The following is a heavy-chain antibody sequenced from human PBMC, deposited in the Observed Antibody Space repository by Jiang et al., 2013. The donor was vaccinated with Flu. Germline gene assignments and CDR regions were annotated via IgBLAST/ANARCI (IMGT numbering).Heavy chain of an antibody. D-gene: IGHD5-12*01. V-gene: IGHV3-30-3*01. CDR3: VREKHPYDDPPTGALGV. CDR1: GFTFNNYA. J-gene: IGHJ6*02. Sequence: VQLVESGGGVVQPGRSLRLSCEASGFTFNNYAFQWHRQVAGGRLGGVALISYDGSSEHYADSVTGRFTISRDNSKSTLYLQLNDLRPDDTGVYYCVREKHPYDDPPTGALGVWGPGTTVTVSS. CDR2: ISYDGSSE.